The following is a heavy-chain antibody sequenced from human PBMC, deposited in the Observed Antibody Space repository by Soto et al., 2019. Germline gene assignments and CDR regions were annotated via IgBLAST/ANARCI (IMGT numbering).Heavy chain of an antibody. Sequence: ASVKVSCKASGYTFTSYDINWVRQATGQGLEWMGWMNPNSGNTGYAQKFQGRVTMTRNTSISTAYMELSSLRSEDTAVYYCARTYSGYDSYYYYYMDVWGKGTTVTVSS. V-gene: IGHV1-8*01. J-gene: IGHJ6*03. CDR2: MNPNSGNT. D-gene: IGHD5-12*01. CDR3: ARTYSGYDSYYYYYMDV. CDR1: GYTFTSYD.